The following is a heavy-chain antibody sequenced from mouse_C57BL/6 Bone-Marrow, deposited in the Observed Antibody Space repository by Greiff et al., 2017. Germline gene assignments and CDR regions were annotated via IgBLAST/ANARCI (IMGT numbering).Heavy chain of an antibody. V-gene: IGHV1-54*01. CDR2: INPGSGGT. D-gene: IGHD1-1*01. J-gene: IGHJ4*01. CDR1: GYAFTNYL. Sequence: QVHLKQSGAELVRPGTSVKVSCKASGYAFTNYLIEWVKQRPGQGLEWIGVINPGSGGTNYNEKFKGKATLTADKSSSTAYMQLSSLTSEDSAVYFCAAYGFYAMDYWGQGTSVTVSS. CDR3: AAYGFYAMDY.